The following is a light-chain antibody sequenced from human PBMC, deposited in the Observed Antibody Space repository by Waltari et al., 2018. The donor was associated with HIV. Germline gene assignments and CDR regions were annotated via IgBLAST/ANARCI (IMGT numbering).Light chain of an antibody. CDR3: QQYNNWPRT. CDR1: QSVSSN. CDR2: DAS. J-gene: IGKJ1*01. Sequence: EIVMTQPPATVSVFPGERPTLPCRASQSVSSNLAWYQQKPGQAPSLLINDASTRATGIPARCSGSGSGTEFTLTISSLQSEDFAVYYCQQYNNWPRTFGQGTKVEIK. V-gene: IGKV3-15*01.